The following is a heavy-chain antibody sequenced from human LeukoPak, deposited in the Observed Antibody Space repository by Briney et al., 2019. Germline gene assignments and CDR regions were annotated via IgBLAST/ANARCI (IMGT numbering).Heavy chain of an antibody. Sequence: SETLSLTCVVSGGSISSYNWWSWVRQPPGKGLEWIGEIYHSGSTNYNPSLKSRVTISLDKSKNQFSLKLSSVTAADTAVYYCATTAAAGTRLAWFDPWGQGTLVTVS. V-gene: IGHV4-4*02. J-gene: IGHJ5*02. CDR2: IYHSGST. D-gene: IGHD6-13*01. CDR3: ATTAAAGTRLAWFDP. CDR1: GGSISSYNW.